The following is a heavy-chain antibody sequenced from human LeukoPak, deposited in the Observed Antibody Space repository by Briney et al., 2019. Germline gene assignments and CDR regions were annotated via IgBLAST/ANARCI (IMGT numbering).Heavy chain of an antibody. Sequence: ASVKVSCKASGYTFTSYYMHWVRQAPGQGLEWMGIINPSGGSTSYAQKFQGRVTMTRDTSTSTVYMELSSLRSEDTAVYYCAREEAYSSSVLDYYYYGMDVWGQGTTVTVSS. J-gene: IGHJ6*02. CDR1: GYTFTSYY. D-gene: IGHD6-13*01. V-gene: IGHV1-46*01. CDR2: INPSGGST. CDR3: AREEAYSSSVLDYYYYGMDV.